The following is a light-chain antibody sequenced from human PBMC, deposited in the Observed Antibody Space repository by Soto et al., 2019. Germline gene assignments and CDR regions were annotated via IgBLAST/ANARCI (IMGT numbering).Light chain of an antibody. J-gene: IGKJ4*01. Sequence: DIHMTQSPSSLSASVGDRVTLTCRASQTISTFLNWYQHKSGKAPKLLIYDATNLHSGVPSRFSGSGSGTDFTLTISSLQPEDFATYCCQQTYSIPRTFGGGTKVDIK. CDR1: QTISTF. CDR2: DAT. V-gene: IGKV1-39*01. CDR3: QQTYSIPRT.